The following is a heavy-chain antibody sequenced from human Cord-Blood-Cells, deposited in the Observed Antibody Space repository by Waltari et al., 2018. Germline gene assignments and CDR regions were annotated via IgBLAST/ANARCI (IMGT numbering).Heavy chain of an antibody. CDR2: INHSGST. CDR1: GGSFSGYY. V-gene: IGHV4-34*01. CDR3: ARGWYSSSNWFDP. J-gene: IGHJ5*02. D-gene: IGHD6-6*01. Sequence: QVQLQQWGAGLLKPSETLSLTCAVYGGSFSGYYWSWIRQPPGKGLEWIGEINHSGSTNYTPSLKGRVTISVDTSKNHFSLKLSSVTAADTAVYYCARGWYSSSNWFDPWGQGTLVTVSS.